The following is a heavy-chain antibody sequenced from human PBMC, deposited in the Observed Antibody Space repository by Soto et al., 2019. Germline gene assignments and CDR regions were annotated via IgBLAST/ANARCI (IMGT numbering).Heavy chain of an antibody. CDR1: GFTFSNYD. D-gene: IGHD5-18*01. Sequence: QVQLVESGGGVVQPGRSLRLSCAASGFTFSNYDMHWVRQAPGKGLEWVAVIWYDGSNKYYADSVKGRFTISRDNSKNTLYLQMNSLRAEDTAVYYCARGGYSYGYYVDYWGQGTLVTVSS. CDR3: ARGGYSYGYYVDY. J-gene: IGHJ4*02. CDR2: IWYDGSNK. V-gene: IGHV3-33*01.